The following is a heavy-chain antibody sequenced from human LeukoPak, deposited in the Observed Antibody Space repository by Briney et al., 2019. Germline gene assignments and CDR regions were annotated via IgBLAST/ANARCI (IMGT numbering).Heavy chain of an antibody. CDR1: GFTFSSYW. Sequence: GGSLRLSCAASGFTFSSYWMHWVRQAPGKGLVWVSRISDGGSTTTYADSVKGRFTISRDNAKNTLYLQMNGLRAKDTAVYYCSRSAYYDGSGNYYDYWGQGTLVTVSS. J-gene: IGHJ4*02. D-gene: IGHD3-22*01. CDR2: ISDGGSTT. CDR3: SRSAYYDGSGNYYDY. V-gene: IGHV3-74*01.